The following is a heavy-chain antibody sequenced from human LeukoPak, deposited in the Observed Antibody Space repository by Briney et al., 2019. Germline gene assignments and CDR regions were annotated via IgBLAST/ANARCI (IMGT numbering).Heavy chain of an antibody. V-gene: IGHV3-11*03. Sequence: PGGSLRLSCAASGFTFSDYYMSWIRQAPGKGLEWVSYISSSSSYTNYADSVKGRFTISRDNAKNSLYLQINSLRAEDTAVYYCARFYGSGSWNDAFDIWGQGTMVTVSS. CDR1: GFTFSDYY. CDR3: ARFYGSGSWNDAFDI. CDR2: ISSSSSYT. J-gene: IGHJ3*02. D-gene: IGHD3-10*01.